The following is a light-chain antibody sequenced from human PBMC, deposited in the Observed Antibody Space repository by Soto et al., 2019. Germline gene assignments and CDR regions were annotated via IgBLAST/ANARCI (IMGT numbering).Light chain of an antibody. J-gene: IGLJ2*01. V-gene: IGLV4-69*01. Sequence: QPVLTQSPSASASLGASVKLTCTLSSGHSNYAIAWHQQQPEKGTRYLMKLNRDGSHSKGDGIPNRFSGSSSGAERYLTISSLQYEDEADCYCQTWGTGIWIFGGGTKLTVL. CDR2: LNRDGSH. CDR1: SGHSNYA. CDR3: QTWGTGIWI.